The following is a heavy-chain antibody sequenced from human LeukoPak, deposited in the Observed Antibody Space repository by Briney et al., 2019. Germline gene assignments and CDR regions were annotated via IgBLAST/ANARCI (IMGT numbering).Heavy chain of an antibody. D-gene: IGHD1-26*01. CDR1: GGSISSSSYY. CDR2: IYYSGST. Sequence: PSETLSLTCTVSGGSISSSSYYWGWIRQPPGKGLEWIGSIYYSGSTYYNPSLKSRVTISVDTSKNQFSLKLSFVTAADTAVYYCARDERWELASEYWFDPWGQGTLVTVSS. V-gene: IGHV4-39*07. J-gene: IGHJ5*02. CDR3: ARDERWELASEYWFDP.